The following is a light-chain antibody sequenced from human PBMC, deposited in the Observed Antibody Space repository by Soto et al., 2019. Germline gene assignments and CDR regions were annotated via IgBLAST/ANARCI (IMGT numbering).Light chain of an antibody. Sequence: DIQMTQSPSTLCAFVGDRVTITCRASQRSSSLLAWYQHDPGKAPKCLIDDGSTLESGVPARFSGSGSGTEFSLTISSLQHDDYGTYFGQQYDSKPWTWGQGTKWIS. V-gene: IGKV1-5*01. J-gene: IGKJ1*01. CDR1: QRSSSL. CDR3: QQYDSKPWT. CDR2: DGS.